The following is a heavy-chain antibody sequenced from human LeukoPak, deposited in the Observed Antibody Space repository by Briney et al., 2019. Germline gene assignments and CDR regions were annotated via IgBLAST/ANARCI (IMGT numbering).Heavy chain of an antibody. CDR3: TRGAGWGYYYYMDV. Sequence: GGSLRLSCAASGFTFSSYAMSWVRQAPGKGLEWVSAISGSGGSTYYADSVKGRFTISRDNSKNTLYLQMNSLKTEDTAVYYCTRGAGWGYYYYMDVWGKGTTVTVSS. J-gene: IGHJ6*03. D-gene: IGHD1-26*01. CDR1: GFTFSSYA. V-gene: IGHV3-23*01. CDR2: ISGSGGST.